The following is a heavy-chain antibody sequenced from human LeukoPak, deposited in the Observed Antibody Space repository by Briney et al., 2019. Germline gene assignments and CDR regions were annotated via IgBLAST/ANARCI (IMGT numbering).Heavy chain of an antibody. Sequence: GGSLRLSCAASGFTFSIYGMHWVRQAPGKGLEWVAFIRYDGSNKYYADSVKGRFTISRDNSKNTLYLQMNSLRAEDTAVYYCAEPAAAPSHYWGQGTLVTVSS. CDR3: AEPAAAPSHY. V-gene: IGHV3-30*02. CDR2: IRYDGSNK. J-gene: IGHJ4*02. CDR1: GFTFSIYG. D-gene: IGHD6-6*01.